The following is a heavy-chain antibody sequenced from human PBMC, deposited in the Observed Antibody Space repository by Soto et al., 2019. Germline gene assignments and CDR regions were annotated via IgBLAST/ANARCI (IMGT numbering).Heavy chain of an antibody. CDR1: GYTFTSYD. CDR2: MNPNSGNT. D-gene: IGHD6-13*01. J-gene: IGHJ5*02. V-gene: IGHV1-8*01. CDR3: ARRRFRRGSSWNNWFDP. Sequence: ASVKASCKASGYTFTSYDINWVRQATGQGLEWMGWMNPNSGNTGYAQKFQGRVTMTRNTSISTAYMELSSLRSEDTAVYYCARRRFRRGSSWNNWFDPWGQGTLVTVSS.